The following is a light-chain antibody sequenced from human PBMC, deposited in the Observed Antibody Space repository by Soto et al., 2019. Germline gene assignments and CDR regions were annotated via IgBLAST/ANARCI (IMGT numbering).Light chain of an antibody. CDR2: DAS. CDR3: QQFNKWPKT. CDR1: QTIYNN. J-gene: IGKJ1*01. V-gene: IGKV3-15*01. Sequence: EIVMTQSPANLSVSSGDRATLSCRASQTIYNNVAWYQQRPGQAPRLLIYDASTRATSVPARFSGSGYGTDFTLSISGLLSADCAVYYCQQFNKWPKTFGQGT.